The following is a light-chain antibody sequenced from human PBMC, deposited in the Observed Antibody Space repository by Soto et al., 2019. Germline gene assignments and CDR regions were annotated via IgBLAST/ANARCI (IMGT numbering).Light chain of an antibody. CDR3: MQSTLWPRT. CDR1: QTLVYDDGNTY. CDR2: KVS. J-gene: IGKJ2*01. Sequence: DVVVTQSPGSLSVTVGQPASISCRSSQTLVYDDGNTYSNWFHQRPGQSPRSLIYKVSIRDSGFPDRFSGSGSGKDFTLHISRVEAEDAGIYYSMQSTLWPRTFGQGTKLEIK. V-gene: IGKV2-30*01.